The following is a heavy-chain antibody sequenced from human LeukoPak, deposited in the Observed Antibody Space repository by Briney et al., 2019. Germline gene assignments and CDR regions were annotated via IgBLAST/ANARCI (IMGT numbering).Heavy chain of an antibody. J-gene: IGHJ6*02. CDR1: GLTFSSYA. V-gene: IGHV3-30-3*01. CDR2: ISYDGSNK. D-gene: IGHD1-26*01. Sequence: GRSLRLSCAASGLTFSSYAMHWVRQAPGKGLEWVAAISYDGSNKYYADSVKGRFTISRDNSKNTLYLQMNSLRAEDTAVYYCARSGSYYVYYYYGMDVWGQGTTVTVSS. CDR3: ARSGSYYVYYYYGMDV.